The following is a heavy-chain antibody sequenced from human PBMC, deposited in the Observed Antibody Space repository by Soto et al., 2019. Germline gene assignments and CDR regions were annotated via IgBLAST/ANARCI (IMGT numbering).Heavy chain of an antibody. Sequence: SETLSLTCTGSGNYITTRCTYSAWIRQLPGKGVEWFVSIYYTGGTYYNPSLDSRLTLFLNTSKYQFALTMSSVTAADTAVYYCAREGPPIRAHNPPEYFQHWGQGTPVSVSS. J-gene: IGHJ1*01. CDR3: AREGPPIRAHNPPEYFQH. V-gene: IGHV4-39*02. CDR1: GNYITTRCTY. CDR2: IYYTGGT.